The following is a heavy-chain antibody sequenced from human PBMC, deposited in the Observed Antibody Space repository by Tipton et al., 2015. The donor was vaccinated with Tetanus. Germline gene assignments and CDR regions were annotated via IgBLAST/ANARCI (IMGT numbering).Heavy chain of an antibody. V-gene: IGHV4-39*07. J-gene: IGHJ4*02. D-gene: IGHD1-7*01. Sequence: TLSLTCTVSGGSLSMGTYYWGWIRQPPGKGLEWIGNIYYSGTTYYNASLESRVTISMDTSKNQFSLKLTAVTAADTAVYYCARANYDSSKKGPFDSWGQGSLVIVSS. CDR2: IYYSGTT. CDR1: GGSLSMGTYY. CDR3: ARANYDSSKKGPFDS.